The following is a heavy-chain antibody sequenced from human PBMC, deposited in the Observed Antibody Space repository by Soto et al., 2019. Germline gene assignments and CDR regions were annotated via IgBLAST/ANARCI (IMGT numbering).Heavy chain of an antibody. J-gene: IGHJ4*02. CDR3: ARTLPDFDWLYAD. Sequence: SETLSLTCSVSGASINNSTYYWGCIRQPPGKGLEWIGSFSYTGNTYYSPSLKSRATISVDTSKNQFSLKLNSVTPADTAVYYCARTLPDFDWLYADWGQGALVTVSS. V-gene: IGHV4-39*01. CDR2: FSYTGNT. D-gene: IGHD3-9*01. CDR1: GASINNSTYY.